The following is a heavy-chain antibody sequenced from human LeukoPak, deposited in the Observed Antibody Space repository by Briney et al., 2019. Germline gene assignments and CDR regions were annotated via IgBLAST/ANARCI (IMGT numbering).Heavy chain of an antibody. Sequence: SQTLSLTCAVSGASITTNTYFWTWIRQPAGKGLEWIGRIYTSGGTNYNPSLESRVPISVDTSKNQFSLKLSSVTAADTAVYYCARGATTGEFDYWGQGTLVTVSS. V-gene: IGHV4-61*02. J-gene: IGHJ4*02. D-gene: IGHD1-1*01. CDR2: IYTSGGT. CDR1: GASITTNTYF. CDR3: ARGATTGEFDY.